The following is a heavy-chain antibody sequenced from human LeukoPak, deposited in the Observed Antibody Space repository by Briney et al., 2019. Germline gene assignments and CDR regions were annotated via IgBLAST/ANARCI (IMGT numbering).Heavy chain of an antibody. CDR3: ASNYYDSSGYYYTDY. CDR2: TYYRSKWFN. V-gene: IGHV6-1*01. CDR1: GDSGSSNSAA. D-gene: IGHD3-22*01. J-gene: IGHJ4*02. Sequence: SQTLSQTCTISGDSGSSNSAAWDSIRQSPSRGLEWLGRTYYRSKWFNDYAVSVKGRITINPDTSKNQFSLQLNSVTPKDTAVYYCASNYYDSSGYYYTDYWGQGTLVTVSS.